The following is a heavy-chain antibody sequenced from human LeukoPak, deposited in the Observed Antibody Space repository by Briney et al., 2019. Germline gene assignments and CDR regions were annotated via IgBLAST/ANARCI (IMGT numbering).Heavy chain of an antibody. CDR1: GASISNSY. J-gene: IGHJ6*02. CDR2: TSYGGST. D-gene: IGHD1-26*01. Sequence: SETLSLTCTVSGASISNSYWSWVRQPPGKGLEWIGYTSYGGSTNYNPSLKSRVTMSADTSTDQLSLRLISVTAADTAVYYCARTVSGDYYGMDVWGQGTTVTVSS. CDR3: ARTVSGDYYGMDV. V-gene: IGHV4-59*08.